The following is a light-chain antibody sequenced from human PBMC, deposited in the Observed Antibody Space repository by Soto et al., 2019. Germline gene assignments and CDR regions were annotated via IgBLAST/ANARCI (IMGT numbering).Light chain of an antibody. J-gene: IGKJ1*01. Sequence: EIVMTQSPATLSVSPGERATLSCTASHDVYSNVAWFQQRPGQAPRLRIYRASTWAAGTPARLSGSGSGTEFTLTITSLQSEDFALYYCQQYHNLWTFGQGTEVEIK. CDR3: QQYHNLWT. CDR1: HDVYSN. V-gene: IGKV3-15*01. CDR2: RAS.